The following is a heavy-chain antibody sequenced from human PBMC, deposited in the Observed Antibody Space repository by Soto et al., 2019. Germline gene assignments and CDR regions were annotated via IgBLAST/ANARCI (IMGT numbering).Heavy chain of an antibody. J-gene: IGHJ5*02. Sequence: GGSLRLSCTASGFTFGDYAMSWFRQAPGKGLEWVGFIRSKAYGGTTEYAASVKGRFTISRDDSKSIAYLQMNSLKTEDTAVYYCTRAKVAARRRVDWFDPWGQGTLVTVSS. CDR2: IRSKAYGGTT. D-gene: IGHD6-6*01. CDR3: TRAKVAARRRVDWFDP. CDR1: GFTFGDYA. V-gene: IGHV3-49*03.